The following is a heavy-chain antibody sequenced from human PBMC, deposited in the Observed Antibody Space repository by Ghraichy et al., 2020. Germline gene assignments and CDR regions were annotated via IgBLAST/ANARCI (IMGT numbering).Heavy chain of an antibody. CDR3: AKADCGSECYYHVHY. D-gene: IGHD2-21*01. J-gene: IGHJ4*02. V-gene: IGHV3-7*01. Sequence: NIKQDGSEKNYVDSVKGRFTISRDNGKNSVYLQMDSLRVEDTAVYYCAKADCGSECYYHVHYWGQLTLVTVSS. CDR2: IKQDGSEK.